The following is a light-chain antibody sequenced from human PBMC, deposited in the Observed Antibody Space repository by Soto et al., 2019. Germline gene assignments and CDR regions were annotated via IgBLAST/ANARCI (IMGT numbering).Light chain of an antibody. J-gene: IGKJ4*01. V-gene: IGKV1D-16*01. CDR3: QQYNIYPLT. CDR1: QDINTW. Sequence: DVQMTQSPSSLSASVGDRVTITCRASQDINTWLAWYQQKAEKAPKSLIYAASSLQTGVPSRFSGSQSGTDFTLTISSQQPEHSATYYCQQYNIYPLTFGGGTKVEIQ. CDR2: AAS.